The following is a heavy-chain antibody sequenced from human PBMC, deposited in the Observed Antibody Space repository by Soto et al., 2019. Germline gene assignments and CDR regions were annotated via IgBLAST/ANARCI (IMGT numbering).Heavy chain of an antibody. CDR2: TNPSLGTT. Sequence: ASVKVSCKASGYTFTSYYLHWVRQAPGQGLEWMGITNPSLGTTTYAQKFQGRVTMTRDTSTNTVYMELSSLRSEDTAIYYCARDLNLRNWNYAGYFDYWGQGTLVTVSS. CDR3: ARDLNLRNWNYAGYFDY. V-gene: IGHV1-46*03. CDR1: GYTFTSYY. J-gene: IGHJ4*02. D-gene: IGHD1-7*01.